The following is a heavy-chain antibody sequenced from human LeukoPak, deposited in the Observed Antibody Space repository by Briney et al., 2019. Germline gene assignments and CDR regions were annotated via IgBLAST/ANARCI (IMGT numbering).Heavy chain of an antibody. Sequence: SETLSLTCTVSGGSISSYYWSWIRQPAGKGLGWIGRIYTSGSTNYNPSLKSRVTMSVDTSKNQFSLKLSSVTAADTAVYYCARTVGYYGSGSYPKPYYYYYMDVWGKGTTVTISS. V-gene: IGHV4-4*07. CDR2: IYTSGST. D-gene: IGHD3-10*01. CDR3: ARTVGYYGSGSYPKPYYYYYMDV. CDR1: GGSISSYY. J-gene: IGHJ6*03.